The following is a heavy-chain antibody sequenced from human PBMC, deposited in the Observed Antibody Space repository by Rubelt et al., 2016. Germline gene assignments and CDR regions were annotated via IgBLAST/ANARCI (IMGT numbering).Heavy chain of an antibody. D-gene: IGHD1-26*01. CDR1: GFTVSSNY. CDR3: VKGIVGATNFDY. CDR2: IYSGGST. V-gene: IGHV3-66*01. Sequence: EVQLVESGGGLVQPGGSLRLSCAASGFTVSSNYMSWVRQAPGKGLEWVSVIYSGGSTYYADSVKGRFTISRDNSKNTLYLQMSSLRAEDTAVYYCVKGIVGATNFDYWGQGTLVTVSS. J-gene: IGHJ4*02.